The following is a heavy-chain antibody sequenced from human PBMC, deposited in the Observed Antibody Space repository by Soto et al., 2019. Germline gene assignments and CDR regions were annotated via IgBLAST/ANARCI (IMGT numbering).Heavy chain of an antibody. J-gene: IGHJ6*02. CDR3: SGSYYTRYYYYYGMDV. D-gene: IGHD3-10*01. V-gene: IGHV1-69*01. CDR2: IIPIFGTA. CDR1: GGTFSSYA. Sequence: VSCKASGGTFSSYAISWVRQAPGQGLEWMGGIIPIFGTANYAQKFQGRVTITADESTSTAYMELSSLRSEDTAVYFCSGSYYTRYYYYYGMDVWGQGTTVTVSS.